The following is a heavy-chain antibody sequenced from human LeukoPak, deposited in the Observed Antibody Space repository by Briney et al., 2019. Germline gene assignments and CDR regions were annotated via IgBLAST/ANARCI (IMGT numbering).Heavy chain of an antibody. Sequence: SVKVSCKASVGTFSSYAISWVRQTPGQRLEWMGRIIPILGIANYAQKFQGRVTITADKSTTTAYMELSSLRSEDTTVYYCARDYDCSSTSCFENWFDPWGQGTLVTVSS. D-gene: IGHD2-2*01. V-gene: IGHV1-69*04. CDR2: IIPILGIA. CDR3: ARDYDCSSTSCFENWFDP. J-gene: IGHJ5*02. CDR1: VGTFSSYA.